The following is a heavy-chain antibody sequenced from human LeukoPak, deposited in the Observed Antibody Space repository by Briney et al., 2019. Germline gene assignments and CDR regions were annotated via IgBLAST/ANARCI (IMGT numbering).Heavy chain of an antibody. CDR2: LYSGGST. V-gene: IGHV3-53*01. D-gene: IGHD2-15*01. Sequence: PGGSLRLSCAASGFIVSSNHMSWVRQAPGKGLEWVSILYSGGSTNYADSVKGRFTISRVNAKNTLYLQMNTLRAEDTAVYYCAGMGSGYYLDYWGQGTLVTVSS. CDR3: AGMGSGYYLDY. CDR1: GFIVSSNH. J-gene: IGHJ4*02.